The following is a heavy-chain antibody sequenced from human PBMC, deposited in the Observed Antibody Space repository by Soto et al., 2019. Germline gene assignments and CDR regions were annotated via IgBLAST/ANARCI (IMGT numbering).Heavy chain of an antibody. D-gene: IGHD3-10*01. CDR1: GFTLNRHW. CDR2: TKTDGSA. CDR3: ARDMRAVPWYGGVSSAFDM. Sequence: GGSLRLSCVASGFTLNRHWMHWVRQAPGQGLVWVSRTKTDGSADYADSVKGRFTISRDNAKNTLYLQMNSLRAEDTAVYYCARDMRAVPWYGGVSSAFDMWGQGTMVTVSS. J-gene: IGHJ3*02. V-gene: IGHV3-74*01.